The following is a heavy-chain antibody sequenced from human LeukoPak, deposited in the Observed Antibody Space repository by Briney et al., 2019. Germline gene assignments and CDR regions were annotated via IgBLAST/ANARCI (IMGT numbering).Heavy chain of an antibody. D-gene: IGHD6-13*01. Sequence: GESLKISCKGSGYSFTSYWIGCVRQMPGKGLEWMGIIYPGDSDTRYSPSFQGQVAISADKSISTAYLQWSSLKASDTAMYYCARRQAAAGDDYWGQGTLVTVSS. CDR1: GYSFTSYW. V-gene: IGHV5-51*01. J-gene: IGHJ4*02. CDR2: IYPGDSDT. CDR3: ARRQAAAGDDY.